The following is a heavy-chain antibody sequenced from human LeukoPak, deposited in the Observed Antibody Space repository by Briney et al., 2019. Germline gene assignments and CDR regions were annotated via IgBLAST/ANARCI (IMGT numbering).Heavy chain of an antibody. CDR2: IINSGGTV. D-gene: IGHD3-10*01. CDR3: ARVGRGVYDMDV. Sequence: PGGSLRLSCAASGFTFSIHGMNWVRQAPGKGLEWVSYIINSGGTVYYTDSVQGRFTISRDNARNSLSLQMNSLRDEDTAVYYCARVGRGVYDMDVWGQGTTVTVSS. J-gene: IGHJ6*02. V-gene: IGHV3-48*02. CDR1: GFTFSIHG.